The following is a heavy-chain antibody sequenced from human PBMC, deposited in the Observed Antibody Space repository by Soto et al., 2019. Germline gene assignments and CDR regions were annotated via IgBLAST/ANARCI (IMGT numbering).Heavy chain of an antibody. Sequence: PSETLSLTCTVSGGSISSSSYYWCWIRQPPGKGLEWIGSIYYSGSTYYNPSLKSRVTISVDTSKNQFSLKLSSVTAADTAVYYCARRQSSSWYGLWGQGTLVTVSS. CDR1: GGSISSSSYY. CDR2: IYYSGST. D-gene: IGHD6-13*01. V-gene: IGHV4-39*01. CDR3: ARRQSSSWYGL. J-gene: IGHJ4*02.